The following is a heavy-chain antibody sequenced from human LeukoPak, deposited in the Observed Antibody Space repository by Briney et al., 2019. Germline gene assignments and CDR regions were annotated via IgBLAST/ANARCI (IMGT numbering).Heavy chain of an antibody. Sequence: SVKVSCKASGGTFSSYAISWVRQAPGQGLEWMGGIIPIFGTANYAQKFQGRVTITTGESTSTAYMELSSLRSEDTAVYYCAKDQGKYSYGVDYWGQGTLVTVSS. J-gene: IGHJ4*02. D-gene: IGHD5-18*01. CDR1: GGTFSSYA. V-gene: IGHV1-69*05. CDR3: AKDQGKYSYGVDY. CDR2: IIPIFGTA.